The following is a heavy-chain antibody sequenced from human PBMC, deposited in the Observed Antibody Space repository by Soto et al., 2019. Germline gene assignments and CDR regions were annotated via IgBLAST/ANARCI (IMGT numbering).Heavy chain of an antibody. CDR1: GFSLSTSGMG. Sequence: QITLKESGPTLVKPTQTFTLACTFSGFSLSTSGMGVGWIRQPPGKALEWLALIYWDDDKRYSPSLKSRLTLTKNTPKNQVVLTMTNMDPVDTATYYCAHYSSTSSFDYWGQGTLVTVSS. V-gene: IGHV2-5*02. J-gene: IGHJ4*02. CDR3: AHYSSTSSFDY. CDR2: IYWDDDK. D-gene: IGHD6-13*01.